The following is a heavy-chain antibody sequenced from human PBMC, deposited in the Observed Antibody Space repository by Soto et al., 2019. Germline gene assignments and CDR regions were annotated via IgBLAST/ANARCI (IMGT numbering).Heavy chain of an antibody. V-gene: IGHV2-5*01. CDR3: ARKIICSYLKFGRRGP. Sequence: SGPTLVNPTQTLTLTCALSGFSLSANGVGVGWIRQAPGGALEWLAIIYWNDGTSIRPTLQSRLSISKDTSKNQVVLSLSSMVPRHTRPYYCARKIICSYLKFGRRGPRAQGT. CDR2: IYWNDGT. CDR1: GFSLSANGVG. J-gene: IGHJ1*01. D-gene: IGHD3-16*01.